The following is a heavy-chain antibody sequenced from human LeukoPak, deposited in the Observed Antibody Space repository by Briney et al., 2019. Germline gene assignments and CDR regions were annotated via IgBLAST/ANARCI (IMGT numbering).Heavy chain of an antibody. Sequence: PSETLSLTCTVSGGSISSYYWSWIRQPPGKGLEWIGYIYYSGSTNYNPSLKSRVTISVDTSKNQFSRKLSSVTAADTAVYYCARFGGYSYGSAADYWGQGTLVTVSS. CDR1: GGSISSYY. J-gene: IGHJ4*02. D-gene: IGHD5-18*01. V-gene: IGHV4-59*01. CDR2: IYYSGST. CDR3: ARFGGYSYGSAADY.